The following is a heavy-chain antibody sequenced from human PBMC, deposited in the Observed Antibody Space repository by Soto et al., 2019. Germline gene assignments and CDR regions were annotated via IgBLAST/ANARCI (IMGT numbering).Heavy chain of an antibody. Sequence: QVQLVQSGAEVKKPGSSVKVSCKASGGTFSSYTISWVRQAPGQGLEWMGRINPILGIANYAQKFQGRVTITADKSTSTAYMELSSLRSEDTAVYYCAHLDSYGMDVWGQGTTVTVSS. V-gene: IGHV1-69*02. CDR2: INPILGIA. CDR1: GGTFSSYT. J-gene: IGHJ6*02. CDR3: AHLDSYGMDV.